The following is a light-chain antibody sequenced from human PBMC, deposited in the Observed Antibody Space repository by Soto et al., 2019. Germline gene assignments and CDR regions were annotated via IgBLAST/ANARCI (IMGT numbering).Light chain of an antibody. CDR2: AAS. Sequence: IQMTQSPSSLSASVGDRVTITCRASQGINTYLAWYQQKPGRAPQLLIYAASALHSGVPSRFSGSGSGTDFTLTIASLQPEDVATYYCQKYNSAPRTFGQGTKVEIK. J-gene: IGKJ1*01. V-gene: IGKV1-27*01. CDR3: QKYNSAPRT. CDR1: QGINTY.